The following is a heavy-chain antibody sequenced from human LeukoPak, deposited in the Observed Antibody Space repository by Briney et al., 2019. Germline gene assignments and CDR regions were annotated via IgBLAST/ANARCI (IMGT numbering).Heavy chain of an antibody. CDR1: GYIFANHG. Sequence: ASVKVSCKASGYIFANHGLTWVRQAPGQGLEWMGWINTDNSDTNYAQKVQDRVTLTTEASTKTAYMELRSLSSDDTAFYYCARASSSYGSGLSYIDYWGQGTLVTVSS. CDR3: ARASSSYGSGLSYIDY. D-gene: IGHD3-10*01. J-gene: IGHJ4*02. V-gene: IGHV1-18*01. CDR2: INTDNSDT.